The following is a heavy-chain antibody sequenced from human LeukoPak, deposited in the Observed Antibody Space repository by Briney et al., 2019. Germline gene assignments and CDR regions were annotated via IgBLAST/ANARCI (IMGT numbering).Heavy chain of an antibody. J-gene: IGHJ5*02. V-gene: IGHV1-2*02. Sequence: ASVTVSCKASGYTFTSYGISWVRQAPGQGLEWTGWINPYSGGTSSAQKFQGRVTMTRDTSISTVYMQVSWLTSDDTAIYYCARADRLHGGPYLIGPWGQGTLVTVSS. CDR1: GYTFTSYG. CDR3: ARADRLHGGPYLIGP. D-gene: IGHD6-6*01. CDR2: INPYSGGT.